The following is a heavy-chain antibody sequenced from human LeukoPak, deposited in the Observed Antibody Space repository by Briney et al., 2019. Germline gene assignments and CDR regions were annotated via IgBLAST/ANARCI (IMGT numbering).Heavy chain of an antibody. CDR2: IYYSGST. CDR1: GGPISSSSYY. V-gene: IGHV4-39*01. Sequence: PSETLSLTCTVSGGPISSSSYYWGWIRQPPGKGLEWIGSIYYSGSTYYNPSLKSRVTISVDTSKNQFSLQLSSVTAADTAVYYCASTVAGSGSLPTYYYYMDVWGKGTTVTVSS. D-gene: IGHD6-19*01. CDR3: ASTVAGSGSLPTYYYYMDV. J-gene: IGHJ6*03.